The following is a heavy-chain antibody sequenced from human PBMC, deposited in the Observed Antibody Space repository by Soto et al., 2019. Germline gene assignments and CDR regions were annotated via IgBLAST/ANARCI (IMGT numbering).Heavy chain of an antibody. CDR3: ARKTVCDCVGYFGP. J-gene: IGHJ5*02. CDR2: NYHSGNP. CDR1: GDTISTGGYS. D-gene: IGHD2-21*02. V-gene: IGHV4-30-2*01. Sequence: QLQLQESGSRLVKSSETLSLTCTVSGDTISTGGYSWTWIRQPPGKPLEWIGHNYHSGNPYYNPCLKSRVITSVDRSKTQFSLKLSSVSAADPAVYYGARKTVCDCVGYFGPWGQGTLCTVSS.